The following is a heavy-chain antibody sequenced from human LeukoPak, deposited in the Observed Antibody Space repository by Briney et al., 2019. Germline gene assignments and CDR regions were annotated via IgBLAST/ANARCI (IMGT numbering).Heavy chain of an antibody. CDR2: INPSGGST. Sequence: ASVKVSCKASGYTFTNYYMHWVRQAPGQGLEWMGIINPSGGSTSYAQKFQGRVTMTRDMSTSTVYMELSSLRSEDTAVYYCARARRVGSSWYTDFDYWGQGILVTVSS. J-gene: IGHJ4*02. D-gene: IGHD6-13*01. CDR1: GYTFTNYY. V-gene: IGHV1-46*01. CDR3: ARARRVGSSWYTDFDY.